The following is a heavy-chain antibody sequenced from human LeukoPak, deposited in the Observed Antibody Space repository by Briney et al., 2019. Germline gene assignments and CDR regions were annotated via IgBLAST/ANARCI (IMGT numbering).Heavy chain of an antibody. CDR3: ARGPIVVVPAATNWFDP. CDR1: GGTFSSYA. V-gene: IGHV1-69*04. CDR2: IIPILGIA. Sequence: ASAKVSCKASGGTFSSYAISWVRQAPGQGLEWMGRIIPILGIANYAQKFQGRVTITADKSTSTAYMELSSLRSEDTAVYYCARGPIVVVPAATNWFDPWGQGTLVTVSS. D-gene: IGHD2-2*01. J-gene: IGHJ5*02.